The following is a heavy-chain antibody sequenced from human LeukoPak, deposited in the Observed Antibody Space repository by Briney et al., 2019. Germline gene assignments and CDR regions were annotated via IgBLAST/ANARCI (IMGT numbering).Heavy chain of an antibody. CDR1: GLTFSSYA. V-gene: IGHV3-23*01. CDR2: ISGSGGST. D-gene: IGHD1-26*01. J-gene: IGHJ4*02. Sequence: GGSLRLSCAASGLTFSSYAMSWVRQAPGKGLEWVSAISGSGGSTYYADSVKGRFTISRDNSKNTLYLQMNSLRAEDTAVYYCAKGLRGSSRLFDYWGQGTLVTVSS. CDR3: AKGLRGSSRLFDY.